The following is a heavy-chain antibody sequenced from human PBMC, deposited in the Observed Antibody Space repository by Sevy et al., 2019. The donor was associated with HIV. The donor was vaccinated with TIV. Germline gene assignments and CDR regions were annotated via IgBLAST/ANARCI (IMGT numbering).Heavy chain of an antibody. CDR1: GFTFSNYW. CDR2: INYDGSST. Sequence: GGSLRLSCAASGFTFSNYWIHWVRQAPGKGLEWVSHINYDGSSTSYGDSVKGRFTISRDNAKNTLYLQMKSLGAEDTAVYYCARGMFSGAWTTRRSFYNYSMDVWGQGTTVTVSS. V-gene: IGHV3-74*03. D-gene: IGHD3-10*02. CDR3: ARGMFSGAWTTRRSFYNYSMDV. J-gene: IGHJ6*02.